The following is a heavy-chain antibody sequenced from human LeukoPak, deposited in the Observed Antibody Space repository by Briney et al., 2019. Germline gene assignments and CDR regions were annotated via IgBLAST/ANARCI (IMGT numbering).Heavy chain of an antibody. D-gene: IGHD2-2*01. CDR1: GYSISSGYY. Sequence: SETLFLTCAVSGYSISSGYYWGWIRQPPGKGLEWIGSIYHSGSTYYNPSLKSRVTISVDTSKNQFSLKLSSVTAADTAVYYCARVDQLLSYYMDVWGKGTTVTVSS. CDR2: IYHSGST. CDR3: ARVDQLLSYYMDV. J-gene: IGHJ6*03. V-gene: IGHV4-38-2*01.